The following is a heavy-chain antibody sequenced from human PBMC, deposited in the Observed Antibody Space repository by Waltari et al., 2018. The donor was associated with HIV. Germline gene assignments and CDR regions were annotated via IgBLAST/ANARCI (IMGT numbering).Heavy chain of an antibody. J-gene: IGHJ4*02. CDR2: INHGGST. Sequence: QVQLQQWGAGLLKPSETLSLTCAVYGGSFSGYYWSWIRQPPGKGLEWIGEINHGGSTNYTPALKSRVTISVDTSKNQFSLKLSSVTAADTAVYYCVRVGWWELSYYFDYWGQGTLVTVSS. CDR1: GGSFSGYY. D-gene: IGHD1-26*01. V-gene: IGHV4-34*01. CDR3: VRVGWWELSYYFDY.